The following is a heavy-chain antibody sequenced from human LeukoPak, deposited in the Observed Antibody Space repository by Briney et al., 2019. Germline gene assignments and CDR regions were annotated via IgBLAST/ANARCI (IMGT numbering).Heavy chain of an antibody. CDR1: GGTFSSYG. CDR3: ARDMGDTAMVNNWFDP. Sequence: GASVKVSCKASGGTFSSYGISWVRQAPGQGLEWMGWISAYNGNTNYAQKLQGRVTMTTDTSTSTAYMELRSLRSDDTAVYYCARDMGDTAMVNNWFDPWGQGTLVTVSS. CDR2: ISAYNGNT. J-gene: IGHJ5*02. D-gene: IGHD5-18*01. V-gene: IGHV1-18*01.